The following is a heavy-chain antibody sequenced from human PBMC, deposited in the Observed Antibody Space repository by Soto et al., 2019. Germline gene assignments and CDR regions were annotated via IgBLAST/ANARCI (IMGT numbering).Heavy chain of an antibody. CDR1: GGSISSSNW. CDR3: ESWVSGRYHFDY. D-gene: IGHD1-26*01. J-gene: IGHJ4*02. CDR2: IYHSGST. V-gene: IGHV4-4*02. Sequence: QVQLQESGPELVKPSGTLSLTCAVSGGSISSSNWWSWVRQPPGKGLEWIGEIYHSGSTNYNPSRKSRVTISVDKSKNQFSLKLSSGTAADTAVYYCESWVSGRYHFDYWGQGTLVTVSS.